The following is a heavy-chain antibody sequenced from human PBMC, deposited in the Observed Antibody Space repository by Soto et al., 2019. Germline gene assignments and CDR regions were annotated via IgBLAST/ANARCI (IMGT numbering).Heavy chain of an antibody. CDR3: AIDRRDIVANRAFAY. J-gene: IGHJ4*02. Sequence: EVQLVESGGGLVKPGGSLRLSCAASGFTFSSYSMNWVRQAPGNGLEWVSSISSSSSYIYLADSVKGRFTISRDNAKSSLYLQMSSLRAEDTAVYYCAIDRRDIVANRAFAYWGQGTLVTVSS. CDR1: GFTFSSYS. CDR2: ISSSSSYI. V-gene: IGHV3-21*01. D-gene: IGHD5-12*01.